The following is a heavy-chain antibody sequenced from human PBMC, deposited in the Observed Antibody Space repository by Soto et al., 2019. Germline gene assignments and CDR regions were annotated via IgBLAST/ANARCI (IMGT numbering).Heavy chain of an antibody. J-gene: IGHJ5*02. CDR1: GGSISSYY. D-gene: IGHD3-3*01. CDR2: IYYSGST. V-gene: IGHV4-59*01. CDR3: ARVVTQNHWYYDFSGFDP. Sequence: PSETLSLTCTFSGGSISSYYWSWIRQPPGKGLEWIGYIYYSGSTNYNPSLKSRVTISVDTSKNQFSLKLSSVTAADTAVYYCARVVTQNHWYYDFSGFDPWGQGTLVTVSS.